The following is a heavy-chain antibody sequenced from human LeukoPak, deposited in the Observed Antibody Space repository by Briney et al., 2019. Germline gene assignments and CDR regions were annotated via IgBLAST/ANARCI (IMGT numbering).Heavy chain of an antibody. CDR3: ASRSDFGDLPNWLDP. D-gene: IGHD4/OR15-4a*01. CDR2: ISGSGGST. J-gene: IGHJ5*02. V-gene: IGHV3-23*01. Sequence: GGSLRLSCAAAGFTFSSYAMSWVRQAPGKGLEWVSAISGSGGSTFYADSVKGRFTISRDNSKNTLYLQMNSLRAEDTAVYYCASRSDFGDLPNWLDPWGQGTLVTVSS. CDR1: GFTFSSYA.